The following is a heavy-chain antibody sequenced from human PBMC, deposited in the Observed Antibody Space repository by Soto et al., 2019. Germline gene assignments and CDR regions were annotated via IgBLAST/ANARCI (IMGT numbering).Heavy chain of an antibody. Sequence: GASVKVSCKASGYSFTDYHIHWVRQAPGQGLEWLGRINPKSGGTSTAQKFQGWVTMTTDTSISTASMELTRLTSDDTAIYYCARGDSTDCSDGVCSFFYNHDMDVWGQGTTVTVSS. D-gene: IGHD2-8*01. V-gene: IGHV1-2*04. J-gene: IGHJ6*02. CDR3: ARGDSTDCSDGVCSFFYNHDMDV. CDR1: GYSFTDYH. CDR2: INPKSGGT.